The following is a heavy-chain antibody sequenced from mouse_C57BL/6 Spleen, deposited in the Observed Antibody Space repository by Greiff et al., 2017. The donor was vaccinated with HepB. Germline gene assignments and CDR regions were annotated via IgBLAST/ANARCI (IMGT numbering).Heavy chain of an antibody. D-gene: IGHD2-3*01. Sequence: VQLQQSGAELVRPGASVTLSCKASGYTFTDYEMHWVKQTPVHGLEWIGAIDPETGGTAYNQKFKGKAILTADKSSSTAYMELRSLTSADSAVYYCTSEAGDGYYGVYFDYWGQGTTLTVSS. CDR1: GYTFTDYE. J-gene: IGHJ2*01. CDR2: IDPETGGT. V-gene: IGHV1-15*01. CDR3: TSEAGDGYYGVYFDY.